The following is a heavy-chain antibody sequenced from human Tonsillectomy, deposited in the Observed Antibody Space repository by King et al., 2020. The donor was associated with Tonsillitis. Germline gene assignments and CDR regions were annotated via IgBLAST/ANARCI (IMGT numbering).Heavy chain of an antibody. CDR3: AEELWERRVAAY. V-gene: IGHV1-69*17. J-gene: IGHJ4*02. CDR2: IIPMFGIP. Sequence: QLVQSGAEVKKPGSSVKVSCKASGGTFSSYAISWVRQAPGQGLEWMGWIIPMFGIPNHAQKFQCRVTITADKSTSTAYMELSSLRSEDTAVYYCAEELWERRVAAYWGQGTLVTVSS. CDR1: GGTFSSYA. D-gene: IGHD6-19*01.